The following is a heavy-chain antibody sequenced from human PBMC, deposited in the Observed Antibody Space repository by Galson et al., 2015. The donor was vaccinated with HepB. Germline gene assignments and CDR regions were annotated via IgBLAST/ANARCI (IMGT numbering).Heavy chain of an antibody. CDR1: GFTFSNAW. Sequence: SLRLSCAASGFTFSNAWMSWVRQAPGKGLEWVGRIKSKTDGGTTDYAAPVKGRFTISRDDSKNTLYLQMNSLKTEDTAVYYCTTDRTGAGYYFDYWGQGTLVTVSS. J-gene: IGHJ4*02. CDR2: IKSKTDGGTT. V-gene: IGHV3-15*01. D-gene: IGHD1-14*01. CDR3: TTDRTGAGYYFDY.